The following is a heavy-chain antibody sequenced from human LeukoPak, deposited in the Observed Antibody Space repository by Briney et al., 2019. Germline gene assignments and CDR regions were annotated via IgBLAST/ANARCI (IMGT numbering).Heavy chain of an antibody. D-gene: IGHD3-3*01. CDR2: INHSGST. J-gene: IGHJ3*02. V-gene: IGHV4-34*01. CDR1: GGSFSGYY. Sequence: SETLSLTCAVYGGSFSGYYWSWIRQPPGKGLEWIGEINHSGSTNYNPSLKSRVTISVDTSKNQFSLKLSSVTAADTAVYYRARDGYYDFWSGPRGAFDIWGQGTMVTVSS. CDR3: ARDGYYDFWSGPRGAFDI.